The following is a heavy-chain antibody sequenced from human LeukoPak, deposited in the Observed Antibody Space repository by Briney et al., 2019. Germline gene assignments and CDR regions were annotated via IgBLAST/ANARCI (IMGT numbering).Heavy chain of an antibody. Sequence: PSETLSLTCTVSGYSISSGYYWGWIRQPPGKGLEWIGSIYHSGSTYYNPSLKSRVTISVDTSKNQFSLKLSSVTAADTAVYYCARGRGGYDILTGYYDYWGQGTLVTVSS. CDR2: IYHSGST. V-gene: IGHV4-38-2*02. CDR1: GYSISSGYY. J-gene: IGHJ4*02. D-gene: IGHD3-9*01. CDR3: ARGRGGYDILTGYYDY.